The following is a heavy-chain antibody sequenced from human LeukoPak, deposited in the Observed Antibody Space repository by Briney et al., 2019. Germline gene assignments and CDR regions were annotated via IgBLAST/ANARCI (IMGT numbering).Heavy chain of an antibody. CDR2: IRYDGSNK. Sequence: GGSLRLSCAASGFTFSSYGMHWVRQAPGKGLEWVAFIRYDGSNKYYADSVKGRFTISRDNAKNSLYLQMNSLRAEDTAVYYCARLSPVLLWFGDHWGQGTLVTVSS. CDR3: ARLSPVLLWFGDH. D-gene: IGHD3-10*01. CDR1: GFTFSSYG. V-gene: IGHV3-30*02. J-gene: IGHJ4*02.